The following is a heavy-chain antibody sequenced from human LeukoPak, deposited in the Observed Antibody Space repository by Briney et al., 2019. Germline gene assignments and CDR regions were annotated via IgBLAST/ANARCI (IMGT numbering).Heavy chain of an antibody. J-gene: IGHJ6*02. CDR3: ARERATIFGVVIIAYGIDV. D-gene: IGHD3-3*01. Sequence: PSQTLSLTCAVSGGSISSGSSYWGWIRQPAGKGLEWIVRFYASGRTNSNPSLRSRTTLSVDTSKNQFYRTVCSVTAADTAVYCGARERATIFGVVIIAYGIDVWGQGTTVTVSS. V-gene: IGHV4-61*02. CDR2: FYASGRT. CDR1: GGSISSGSSY.